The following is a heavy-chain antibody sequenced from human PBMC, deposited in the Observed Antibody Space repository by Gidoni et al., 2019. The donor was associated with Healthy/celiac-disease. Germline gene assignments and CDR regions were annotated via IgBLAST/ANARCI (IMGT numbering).Heavy chain of an antibody. J-gene: IGHJ6*02. V-gene: IGHV3-64*02. CDR1: GFTFSSYA. CDR2: ISSNGGST. D-gene: IGHD1-26*01. Sequence: EVQLVESGEGLVQPGGSLRLSCAASGFTFSSYAMHWVRQAPGKGLEYVSAISSNGGSTYLADSVKGSLPISRENSKNTLYLKRGSLRAEDMAVYYCARGAGWELQDYYGMDVWGQGTTVTVSS. CDR3: ARGAGWELQDYYGMDV.